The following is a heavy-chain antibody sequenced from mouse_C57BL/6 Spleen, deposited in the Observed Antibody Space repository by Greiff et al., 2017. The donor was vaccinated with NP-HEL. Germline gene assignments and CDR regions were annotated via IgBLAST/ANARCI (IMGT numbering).Heavy chain of an antibody. CDR2: IYPGDGDT. V-gene: IGHV1-82*01. Sequence: VQLQQSGPELVKPGASVKISCKASGYAFSSSWMNWVKQRPGKGLEWIGRIYPGDGDTNYNGKFKGKATLTADKSSSPAYMQLSSLTSEDSAVFFCASRPIYYDYDGFAYWGQGTLVTVSA. CDR3: ASRPIYYDYDGFAY. CDR1: GYAFSSSW. J-gene: IGHJ3*01. D-gene: IGHD2-4*01.